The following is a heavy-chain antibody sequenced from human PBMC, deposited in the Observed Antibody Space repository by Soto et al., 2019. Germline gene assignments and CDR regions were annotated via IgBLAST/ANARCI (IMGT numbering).Heavy chain of an antibody. CDR2: IKSKTDGGTT. CDR1: GFTFSNTW. CDR3: TTFYYDILTGYYFDY. D-gene: IGHD3-9*01. Sequence: GGSLRLSCAVSGFTFSNTWMNWVRQAPGKGLEWVSRIKSKTDGGTTDYAAPVKGRFTISRDDSKNMLYLQMNSLKTEDTAMYYCTTFYYDILTGYYFDYWGQGTLVTVSS. V-gene: IGHV3-15*07. J-gene: IGHJ4*02.